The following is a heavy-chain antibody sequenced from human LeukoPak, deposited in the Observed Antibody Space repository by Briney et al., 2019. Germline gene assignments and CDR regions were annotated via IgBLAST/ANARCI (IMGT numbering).Heavy chain of an antibody. J-gene: IGHJ4*02. D-gene: IGHD6-13*01. CDR1: GLSFSTYW. CDR2: IDQGGSVR. V-gene: IGHV3-7*01. Sequence: GGSLRLSCAASGLSFSTYWMSWVRQTPEKGLEFVANIDQGGSVRNYMDSLKGRCTISRDNAKKSLYLEINSLRADDTAVYYCARDPESSSFDLWGRGALVTVSS. CDR3: ARDPESSSFDL.